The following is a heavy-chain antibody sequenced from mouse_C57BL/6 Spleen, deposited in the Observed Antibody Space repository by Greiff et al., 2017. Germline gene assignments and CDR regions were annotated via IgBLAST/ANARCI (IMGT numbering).Heavy chain of an antibody. CDR2: IDPSDSYT. CDR1: GYTFTSYW. CDR3: ARRGYSKEVPYAMDY. Sequence: QVQLQQPGAELVMPGASVKLSCKASGYTFTSYWMHWVKQRPGQGLEWIGEIDPSDSYTNYNQKFKGKSTLTVDKSSSTAYMQLSSLTSEDSAVYYCARRGYSKEVPYAMDYWGQGTSVTVSS. J-gene: IGHJ4*01. D-gene: IGHD3-1*01. V-gene: IGHV1-69*01.